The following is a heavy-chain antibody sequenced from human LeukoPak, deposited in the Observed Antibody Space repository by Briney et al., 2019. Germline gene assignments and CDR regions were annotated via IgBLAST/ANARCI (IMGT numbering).Heavy chain of an antibody. V-gene: IGHV1-2*02. D-gene: IGHD3-22*01. CDR3: ARGTYYYDSSARVAFDI. Sequence: GASVKVSCKASGYTFTGYYMHWVRQAPGQGLEWMGWINPNSGGTNYAQKFQGRVTMTRDTSISTAYMELSRLRSDDTAVYYCARGTYYYDSSARVAFDIWGQGTMVTVSS. CDR1: GYTFTGYY. J-gene: IGHJ3*02. CDR2: INPNSGGT.